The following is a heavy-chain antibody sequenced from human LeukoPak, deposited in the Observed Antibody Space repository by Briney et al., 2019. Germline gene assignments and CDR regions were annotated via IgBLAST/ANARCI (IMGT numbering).Heavy chain of an antibody. V-gene: IGHV3-74*01. D-gene: IGHD3-22*01. CDR3: ARDMSPITMIVPDGFDY. Sequence: SGGSLRLSCAASGFTFSSYWMHWVRQAPGKGLVWVSRINSDGSSTSYADSVKGRFTISRDNAKNTLYLQMNSLRAEDTAVYYCARDMSPITMIVPDGFDYWGQGTLVTVSS. J-gene: IGHJ4*02. CDR1: GFTFSSYW. CDR2: INSDGSST.